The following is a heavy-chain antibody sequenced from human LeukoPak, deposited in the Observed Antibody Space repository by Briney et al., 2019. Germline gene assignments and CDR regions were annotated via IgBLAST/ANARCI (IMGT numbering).Heavy chain of an antibody. D-gene: IGHD1-26*01. CDR1: GGSISSYY. CDR3: ARDRVGGSYPYYYYYYMDV. V-gene: IGHV4-59*01. CDR2: IYYSGST. J-gene: IGHJ6*03. Sequence: SKTLSLTCTVSGGSISSYYWSWIRQPPGKGLEWIGYIYYSGSTNYNPSLKSRVTISVDTSKNQFSLKLSSVTTADTAVYYCARDRVGGSYPYYYYYYMDVWGKGTTVTVSS.